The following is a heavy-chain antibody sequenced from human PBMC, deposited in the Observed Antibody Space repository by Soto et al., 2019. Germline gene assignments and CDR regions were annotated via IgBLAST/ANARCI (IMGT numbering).Heavy chain of an antibody. J-gene: IGHJ4*02. Sequence: QVQLVQSGAEVKKPGSSVKVSCKDSVGTFSSYAISWVRQAPGQGLEWMGGIIPIFGTANYAQKFQGRVTITADESTSTAYMELSSLRSEDTAVYYCARYYYASSGSWDYWGQGTLVTVSS. V-gene: IGHV1-69*12. CDR1: VGTFSSYA. CDR2: IIPIFGTA. D-gene: IGHD3-22*01. CDR3: ARYYYASSGSWDY.